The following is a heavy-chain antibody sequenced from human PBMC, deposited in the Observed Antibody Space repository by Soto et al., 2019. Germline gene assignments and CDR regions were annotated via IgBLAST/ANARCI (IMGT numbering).Heavy chain of an antibody. CDR1: DGSISSSSYY. CDR3: ANRDSSGYNAFDI. V-gene: IGHV4-39*01. J-gene: IGHJ3*02. Sequence: SETLSLTCTVSDGSISSSSYYWGWILQPPGKGLEWIGSIYYSGSTYYNPSLKSRVTISVDTSKNQFSLKLSSVTDADTAVYYCANRDSSGYNAFDIWGQGTMVTVSS. D-gene: IGHD3-22*01. CDR2: IYYSGST.